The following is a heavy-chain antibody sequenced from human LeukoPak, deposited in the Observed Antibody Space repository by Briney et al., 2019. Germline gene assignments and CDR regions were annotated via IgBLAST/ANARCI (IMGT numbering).Heavy chain of an antibody. J-gene: IGHJ3*02. CDR1: GGSISSSSYY. V-gene: IGHV4-39*01. D-gene: IGHD3-22*01. Sequence: SETPSLTCTVSGGSISSSSYYWGWIRQPPGKGLEWIGSIYYSGSNYYNPSLKSRVTISVDTSNNQLSLKLSSVTAADTAVYYCARGFRIEVVHAQSGTFNIWGQGTMVTVSS. CDR3: ARGFRIEVVHAQSGTFNI. CDR2: IYYSGSN.